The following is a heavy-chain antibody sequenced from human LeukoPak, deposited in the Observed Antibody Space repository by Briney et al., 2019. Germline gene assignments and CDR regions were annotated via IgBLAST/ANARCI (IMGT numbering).Heavy chain of an antibody. Sequence: GTFSSYAXXXXGXAXXXXLXXXXXXIPIFGTANYAQKFQGRVTITTDESTSTAYMELSSLRSEDTAVYYCASRIAAAPTDPMDVWGKGTTVTVSS. J-gene: IGHJ6*04. D-gene: IGHD6-13*01. V-gene: IGHV1-69*05. CDR2: XIPIFGTA. CDR3: ASRIAAAPTDPMDV. CDR1: GTFSSYA.